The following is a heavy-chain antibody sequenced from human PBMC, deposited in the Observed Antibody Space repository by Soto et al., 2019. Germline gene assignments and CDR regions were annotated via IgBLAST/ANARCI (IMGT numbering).Heavy chain of an antibody. CDR2: ISYDGSNK. J-gene: IGHJ6*02. D-gene: IGHD3-10*01. CDR1: GFTFSSYG. Sequence: QVQLAESGGGVVQPGRSLRLSCAASGFTFSSYGMHWVRQAPGKGLEWVAVISYDGSNKYYADSVKGRFTISRDNSKNTLYLQMNSLRAEDTAVYYCARLIWFGDLSHGMDVWGQGTTVTVSS. CDR3: ARLIWFGDLSHGMDV. V-gene: IGHV3-30-3*01.